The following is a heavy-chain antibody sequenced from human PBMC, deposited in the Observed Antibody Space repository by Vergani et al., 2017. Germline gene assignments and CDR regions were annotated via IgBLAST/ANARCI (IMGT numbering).Heavy chain of an antibody. Sequence: QVQLVESGGGVVQPGRSLRLSCAASGFRFSSYGMNWVRQAPGKGLEWVAVIWYDGSNKYYADSVKGRFTISRDNSQNTVNLQMNSLRVDDTAVYYCAGDTHSWQRADRWGQGLLVSVSS. CDR1: GFRFSSYG. V-gene: IGHV3-33*01. CDR2: IWYDGSNK. D-gene: IGHD6-13*01. J-gene: IGHJ5*02. CDR3: AGDTHSWQRADR.